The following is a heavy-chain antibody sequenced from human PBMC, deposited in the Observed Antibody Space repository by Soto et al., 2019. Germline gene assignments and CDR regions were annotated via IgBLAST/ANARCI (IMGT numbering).Heavy chain of an antibody. CDR2: IDGPTTNT. D-gene: IGHD6-19*01. CDR3: VTWLSAHFDY. J-gene: IGHJ4*02. Sequence: VGSLRLSCAASGFTFAHYAMMWARQAPGRGLEWVSTIDGPTTNTHYIDSVKGRFFISRDNAINTVYLQINGLRAEDTAVYYCVTWLSAHFDYWGRGTLVTVSS. CDR1: GFTFAHYA. V-gene: IGHV3-23*05.